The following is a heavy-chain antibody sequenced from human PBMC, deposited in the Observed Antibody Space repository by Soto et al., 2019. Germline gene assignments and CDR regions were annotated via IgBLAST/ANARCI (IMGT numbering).Heavy chain of an antibody. CDR3: ARERVILLFHSGMDV. V-gene: IGHV1-8*01. CDR2: VSPDHGNA. CDR1: GYTFTNYD. D-gene: IGHD2-15*01. Sequence: GASVKVSCKTSGYTFTNYDINWVRQAPGQGLEWMGWVSPDHGNAGYAPQFQGRITMTSDTSTSTVYMELSSLRSEDTAVYYCARERVILLFHSGMDVWGQGTTVTVSS. J-gene: IGHJ6*02.